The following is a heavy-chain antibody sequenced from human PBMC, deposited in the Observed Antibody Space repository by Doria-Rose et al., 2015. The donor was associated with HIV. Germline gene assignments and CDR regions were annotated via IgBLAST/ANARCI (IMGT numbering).Heavy chain of an antibody. Sequence: QITLKESGPVLVKPTETLTLTCTVSGVSLSSPGMGVSWIRQPPGKVLEWLANIVTDDERSYKTSLMSRLIISRCSSNSQVVLTMTDMDPVDTSTYYCARIKSSRWYHKYYFDFWGQEPWSSSPQ. J-gene: IGHJ4*01. CDR1: GVSLSSPGMG. CDR3: ARIKSSRWYHKYYFDF. V-gene: IGHV2-26*01. D-gene: IGHD6-13*01. CDR2: IVTDDER.